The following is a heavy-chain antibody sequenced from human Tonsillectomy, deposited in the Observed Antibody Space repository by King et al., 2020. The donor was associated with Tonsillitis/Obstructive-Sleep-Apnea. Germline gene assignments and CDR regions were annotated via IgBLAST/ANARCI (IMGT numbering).Heavy chain of an antibody. Sequence: VQLQESGPGLVKPSETLSLTCTVSGGSISSYYWSWIRQPPGKGLEWIGYIYYSGSTNYNPSLKSRVTISVDTSKNQFSLKLSSVTAADPAVYYWARLYGDYYSYYYYMDVWGKGTTVTVSS. V-gene: IGHV4-59*08. CDR2: IYYSGST. J-gene: IGHJ6*03. D-gene: IGHD4-17*01. CDR1: GGSISSYY. CDR3: ARLYGDYYSYYYYMDV.